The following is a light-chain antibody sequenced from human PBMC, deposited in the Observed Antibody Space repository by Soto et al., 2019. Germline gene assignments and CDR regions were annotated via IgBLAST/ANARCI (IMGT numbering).Light chain of an antibody. CDR2: EVN. V-gene: IGLV2-8*01. CDR1: SSDVGGYNY. CDR3: SSYGGYNNVV. Sequence: QSVLTQPPSASGSPGQSVIISCTGTSSDVGGYNYVSWFQQHPGKAPKLIIHEVNRRPSGVPDRFSGSKSGNTASLTVSGLQAEDEGTYYCSSYGGYNNVVFGTGTKVSVL. J-gene: IGLJ1*01.